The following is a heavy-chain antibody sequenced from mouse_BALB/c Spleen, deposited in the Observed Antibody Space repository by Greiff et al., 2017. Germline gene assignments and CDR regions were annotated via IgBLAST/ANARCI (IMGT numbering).Heavy chain of an antibody. CDR3: ASETTATGYYAMDY. J-gene: IGHJ4*01. V-gene: IGHV1-9*01. D-gene: IGHD1-2*01. CDR2: ILPGSGST. CDR1: GYTFSSYW. Sequence: QVQLQQSGAELMKPGASVKISCKATGYTFSSYWIEWVKQRPGHGLEWIGEILPGSGSTNYNEKFKGKATFTADTSSNTAYMQLSSLTSEDSAVYYCASETTATGYYAMDYWGQGTSVTGSS.